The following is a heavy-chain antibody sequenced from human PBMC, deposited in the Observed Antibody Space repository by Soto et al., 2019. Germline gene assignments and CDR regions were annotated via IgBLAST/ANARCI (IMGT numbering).Heavy chain of an antibody. V-gene: IGHV3-48*02. Sequence: GGSLRLSCAASGFTFSSYSMNWVRQAPGKGLEWVSYISSSSSTIYYVDSVKGRFTISRDNAKNSLYLQMNSLRDEDSAVYYCAREPLNYSYSSGSDYWGQGTLVTVSS. D-gene: IGHD3-22*01. J-gene: IGHJ4*02. CDR2: ISSSSSTI. CDR3: AREPLNYSYSSGSDY. CDR1: GFTFSSYS.